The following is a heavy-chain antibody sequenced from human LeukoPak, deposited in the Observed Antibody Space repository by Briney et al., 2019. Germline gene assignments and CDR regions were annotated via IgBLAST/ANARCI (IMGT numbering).Heavy chain of an antibody. J-gene: IGHJ4*02. D-gene: IGHD3-3*01. Sequence: GGSLRLSCAASGFTFSSCWMSWVRQAPGKGLEWVANIKQDGSEKYYVDSVKGRFTISRDNAKNSLYLQMNSLRAEDTAVYYCARANDFWSGYSVHPLDYWGQGTLVTVSS. V-gene: IGHV3-7*01. CDR2: IKQDGSEK. CDR3: ARANDFWSGYSVHPLDY. CDR1: GFTFSSCW.